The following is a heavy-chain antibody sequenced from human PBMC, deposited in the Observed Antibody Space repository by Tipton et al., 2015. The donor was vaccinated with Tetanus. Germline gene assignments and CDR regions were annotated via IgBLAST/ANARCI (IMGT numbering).Heavy chain of an antibody. Sequence: GLVKPSETLSLTCAVYGGSFSGYYWSWIRQPPGKGLEWIGEINHSGSTNYNPSLKSRVTMSVDTSKNQFSLKLSSVTAADTAVYYCARGRRIQLWNDAFDIWGQGTMVTVSS. J-gene: IGHJ3*02. D-gene: IGHD5-18*01. CDR2: INHSGST. V-gene: IGHV4-34*01. CDR1: GGSFSGYY. CDR3: ARGRRIQLWNDAFDI.